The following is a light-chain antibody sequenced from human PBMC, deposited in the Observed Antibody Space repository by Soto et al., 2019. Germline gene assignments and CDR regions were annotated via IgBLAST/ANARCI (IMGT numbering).Light chain of an antibody. V-gene: IGKV1-27*01. Sequence: MTQSPATLSASLGDRVTITCRASQGISNYLAWYQQIPGKVPKLLIYAASTLQSGVPSRFSGSGSGTDFTLTISSLQPEDVATYYCQKYNSARWTFGPGTKVDI. J-gene: IGKJ1*01. CDR2: AAS. CDR3: QKYNSARWT. CDR1: QGISNY.